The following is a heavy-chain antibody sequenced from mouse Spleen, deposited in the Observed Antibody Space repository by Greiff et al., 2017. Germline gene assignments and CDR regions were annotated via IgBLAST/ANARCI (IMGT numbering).Heavy chain of an antibody. D-gene: IGHD6-2*01. CDR1: GFTFSSYA. V-gene: IGHV5-9-3*01. J-gene: IGHJ4*01. CDR3: ARHGVSRAMAY. Sequence: EVKLVESGGGLVKPGGSLKLSCAASGFTFSSYAMSWVRQTPEKRLEWVATISSGGSYTYYPDSVKGRFTISRDNAKNTLYLQMSSLRSEDTAMYYCARHGVSRAMAYWGQGTSVTVSS. CDR2: ISSGGSYT.